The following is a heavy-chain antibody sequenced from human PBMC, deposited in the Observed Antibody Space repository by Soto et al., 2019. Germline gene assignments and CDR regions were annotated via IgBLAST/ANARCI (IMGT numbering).Heavy chain of an antibody. CDR3: AKDLLDSGYDLGYFDY. D-gene: IGHD5-12*01. CDR2: ISGSGGST. Sequence: EVQLLESGGGLVQPGGSLRLSCAASGFTFSSYAMSWVRQAPGKGLEWVSAISGSGGSTYYADSVKGRFTISRDNSKNTLYLQMDGLRAEDTAVYYCAKDLLDSGYDLGYFDYWGQGTLVTVSS. CDR1: GFTFSSYA. J-gene: IGHJ4*02. V-gene: IGHV3-23*01.